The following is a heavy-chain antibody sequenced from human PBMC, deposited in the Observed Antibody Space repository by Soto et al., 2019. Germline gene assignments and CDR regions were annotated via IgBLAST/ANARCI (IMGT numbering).Heavy chain of an antibody. CDR3: VRDNNCSLDY. D-gene: IGHD1-1*01. CDR1: GGMFSSHG. Sequence: GGSQRVSCTAAGGMFSSHGRHWVRQAPGKGLVGVSHIGPDGSNIWEADSVQGRFTISRDNARNRLYLQMNSLRDEDTAIYYCVRDNNCSLDYWGQAILVNVS. CDR2: IGPDGSNI. J-gene: IGHJ4*02. V-gene: IGHV3-74*01.